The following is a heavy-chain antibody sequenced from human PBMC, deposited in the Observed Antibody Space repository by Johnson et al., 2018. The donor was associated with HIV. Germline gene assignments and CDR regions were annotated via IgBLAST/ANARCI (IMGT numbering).Heavy chain of an antibody. V-gene: IGHV3-30-3*01. Sequence: LVESGGGVVQPGRSLRITCAASGFTFNYYGIHWVRQAPGKGLEWVAFISFDGSNKDYADSVKGRFTISRDNAKNLLYLQMNSLRTEDTAVYYCARVYYYDNKDGFDIWGQGTTVTVSS. CDR2: ISFDGSNK. J-gene: IGHJ3*02. D-gene: IGHD3-22*01. CDR1: GFTFNYYG. CDR3: ARVYYYDNKDGFDI.